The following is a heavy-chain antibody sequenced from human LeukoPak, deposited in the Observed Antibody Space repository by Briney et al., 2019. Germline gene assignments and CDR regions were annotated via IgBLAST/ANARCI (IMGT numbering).Heavy chain of an antibody. V-gene: IGHV4-39*07. CDR2: IYYSGST. CDR1: GDSISSSSSY. J-gene: IGHJ4*02. CDR3: ARGSRYCSGGSCYLPFDY. D-gene: IGHD2-15*01. Sequence: SETLSLTCTVSGDSISSSSSYWGWIRQPPGEGLEWIGSIYYSGSTNYNPSLKSRVTISVDTSKNQFSLKLSSVTAADTAVYYCARGSRYCSGGSCYLPFDYWGQGTLVTVSS.